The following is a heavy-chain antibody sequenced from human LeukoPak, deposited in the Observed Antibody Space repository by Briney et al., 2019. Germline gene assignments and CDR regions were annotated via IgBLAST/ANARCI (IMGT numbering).Heavy chain of an antibody. CDR2: IHYSGST. D-gene: IGHD3-10*01. CDR3: AREVWFGELYGHNWFDP. J-gene: IGHJ5*02. Sequence: SETLSLTCTASGGSISSSSHYWGCIRQPPGKGLEWIGTIHYSGSTYYTPSLKSRVTVSVDTSKNQLSLKLSSLTAADTAVYYCAREVWFGELYGHNWFDPWGQGTLVTVSS. V-gene: IGHV4-39*07. CDR1: GGSISSSSHY.